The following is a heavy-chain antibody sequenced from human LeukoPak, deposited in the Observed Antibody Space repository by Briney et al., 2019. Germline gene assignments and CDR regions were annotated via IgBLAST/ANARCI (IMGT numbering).Heavy chain of an antibody. CDR2: IKQDGSER. J-gene: IGHJ6*03. Sequence: PGGSLRLSCAASGFTFSRYWMSWVRQAPGKGLEWVANIKQDGSERYYVDSVRGRFTISRDNAKNSLYLQMNNLRAGDTAVFYCARDYYYYYMDVWGKGTTVTVSS. CDR3: ARDYYYYYMDV. CDR1: GFTFSRYW. V-gene: IGHV3-7*01.